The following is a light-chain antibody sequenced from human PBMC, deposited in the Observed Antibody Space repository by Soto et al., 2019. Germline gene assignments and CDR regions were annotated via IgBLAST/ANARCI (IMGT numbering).Light chain of an antibody. V-gene: IGKV1-12*01. J-gene: IGKJ4*01. CDR2: AAS. CDR3: QQTTSFPHT. Sequence: DIQMIQSPSFVSASVGDRVTITCRASQGIRGWLAWYQHKPGRAPKLLIHAASSLESGVPSRFSGSGSGTDFTLTISSLQPEDFATYYCQQTTSFPHTFGGGTKVEIK. CDR1: QGIRGW.